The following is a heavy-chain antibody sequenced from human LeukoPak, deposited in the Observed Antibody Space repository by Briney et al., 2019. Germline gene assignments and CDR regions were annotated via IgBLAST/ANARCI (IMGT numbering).Heavy chain of an antibody. CDR1: GYIFRNYA. V-gene: IGHV1-18*01. Sequence: ASVKVSCKTSGYIFRNYAISWVRQAPGQGPEWVGWINPFNADAKYAQKFQGRVTMTTDTSTSTAYLELRSLRYDDTAVYYCARGEKSYAYWGQGILVTVSS. D-gene: IGHD2-2*01. CDR3: ARGEKSYAY. CDR2: INPFNADA. J-gene: IGHJ4*02.